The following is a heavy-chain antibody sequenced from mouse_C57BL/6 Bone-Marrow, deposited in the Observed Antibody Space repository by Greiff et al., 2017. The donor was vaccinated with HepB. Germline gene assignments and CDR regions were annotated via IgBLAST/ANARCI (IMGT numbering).Heavy chain of an antibody. CDR1: GYTFTDYE. Sequence: QVHVKQSGAELVRPGASVTLSCKASGYTFTDYEMHWVKQTPVHGLEWIGAIDPETGGTAYNQKFKGKAILTADKSSSTAYMELRSLTSEDSAVYYCTRGAVGGNYFDYWGQGTTLTVSS. J-gene: IGHJ2*01. CDR2: IDPETGGT. CDR3: TRGAVGGNYFDY. D-gene: IGHD1-1*01. V-gene: IGHV1-15*01.